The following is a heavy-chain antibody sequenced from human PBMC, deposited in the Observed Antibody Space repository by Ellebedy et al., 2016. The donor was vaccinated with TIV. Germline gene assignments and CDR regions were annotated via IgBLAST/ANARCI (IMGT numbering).Heavy chain of an antibody. J-gene: IGHJ4*02. Sequence: SGPTLVKPTATLTLTCNVSGFSLHTIIMGVSWIRQPTGKALEWLAPSYSKDEKSYSTSLKRRLTISKDTSKSQVVLTLTNMDPVDTAIYFCARTLLDCGGDCSYYFYYWGQGSLVTVSS. V-gene: IGHV2-26*01. CDR3: ARTLLDCGGDCSYYFYY. CDR2: SYSKDEK. CDR1: GFSLHTIIMG. D-gene: IGHD2-21*02.